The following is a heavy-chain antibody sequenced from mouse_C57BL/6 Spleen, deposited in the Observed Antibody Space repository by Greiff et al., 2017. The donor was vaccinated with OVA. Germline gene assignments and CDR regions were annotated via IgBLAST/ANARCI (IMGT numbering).Heavy chain of an antibody. Sequence: QVQLQQSGAELARPGASVKLSCKASGYTFTSYGISWVKQRTGQGLEWIGEIYHRSGNTYYNEKFKGKATLTADKSSSTAYMQLSSLTSEDSAVYYCARDITTVVATGAMDYWGQGTSVTVSS. CDR2: IYHRSGNT. J-gene: IGHJ4*01. CDR1: GYTFTSYG. CDR3: ARDITTVVATGAMDY. D-gene: IGHD1-1*01. V-gene: IGHV1-81*01.